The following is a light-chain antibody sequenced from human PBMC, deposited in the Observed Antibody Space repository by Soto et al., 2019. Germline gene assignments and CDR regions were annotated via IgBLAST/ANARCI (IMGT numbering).Light chain of an antibody. CDR1: QRLMSSY. CDR3: QHYNSYSEA. Sequence: SCMASQRLMSSYLAWYQLKPGQAPRLLIYGASTRATGIPARFSGSESGTEFTLTISSLQSEDFATYYCQHYNSYSEAFGQGTKVDI. J-gene: IGKJ1*01. V-gene: IGKV3-15*01. CDR2: GAS.